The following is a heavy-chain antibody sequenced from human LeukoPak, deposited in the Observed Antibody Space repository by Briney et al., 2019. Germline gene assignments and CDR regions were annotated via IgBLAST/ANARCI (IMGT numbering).Heavy chain of an antibody. CDR3: ARSSGWYETPDY. D-gene: IGHD6-19*01. CDR2: INHSGST. J-gene: IGHJ4*02. V-gene: IGHV4-34*01. Sequence: SETLSLTCTVSAVSITSHDYYWSWIRQPPGKGLEWIGEINHSGSTNYNPSLKSRVTISVDTSKNQFSLKLSSVTAADTAVYYCARSSGWYETPDYWGQGTLVTVSS. CDR1: AVSITSHDYY.